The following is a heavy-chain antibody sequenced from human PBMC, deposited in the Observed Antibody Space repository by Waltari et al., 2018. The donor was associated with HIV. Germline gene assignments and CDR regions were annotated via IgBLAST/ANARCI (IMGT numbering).Heavy chain of an antibody. CDR1: GFSLSTNGVG. V-gene: IGHV2-5*01. CDR2: IYWNDDK. CDR3: ARRRGYDEYFDY. J-gene: IGHJ4*02. Sequence: QITLKESGPTLVKPTQTLTLTCTFSGFSLSTNGVGVGWIRQPPGRALEWLALIYWNDDKRFSPSLKSRLTITKDTSKNQVLLTMTNVDPVDTATYFCARRRGYDEYFDYWGQGTLVTVSS. D-gene: IGHD3-3*01.